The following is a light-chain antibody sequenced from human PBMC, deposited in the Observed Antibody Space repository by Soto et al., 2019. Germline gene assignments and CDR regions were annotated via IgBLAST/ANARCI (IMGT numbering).Light chain of an antibody. CDR3: SSYTSSSTLV. CDR2: EVS. J-gene: IGLJ1*01. V-gene: IGLV2-14*01. Sequence: QSALTQPASVSGSPGQSITFSCTGTSSDVGGYNYVSWYQQHPGKAPKLMIYEVSNRPSGVSNRFSGSKSGNTASLTISGLQAEDEADYYCSSYTSSSTLVFGTGTQLTVL. CDR1: SSDVGGYNY.